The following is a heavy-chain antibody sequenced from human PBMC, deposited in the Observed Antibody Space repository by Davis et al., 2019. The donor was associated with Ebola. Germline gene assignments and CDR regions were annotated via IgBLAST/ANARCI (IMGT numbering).Heavy chain of an antibody. V-gene: IGHV3-7*03. CDR2: IKEDGCEK. Sequence: GESPKIPRAAPGFIFRTYWMSWVRQAPGKGLEWVANIKEDGCEKLYLDSLKGRFAISSDNAKNSLFLQINSLGAEDTAVYYCARERVTCGGGSCYYSGLDVWGQGTTVTVSS. CDR1: GFIFRTYW. D-gene: IGHD2-15*01. CDR3: ARERVTCGGGSCYYSGLDV. J-gene: IGHJ6*02.